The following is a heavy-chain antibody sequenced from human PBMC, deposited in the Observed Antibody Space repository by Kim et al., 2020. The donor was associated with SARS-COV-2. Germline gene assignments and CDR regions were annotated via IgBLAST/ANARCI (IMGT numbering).Heavy chain of an antibody. CDR2: IYPGDSDT. J-gene: IGHJ3*02. V-gene: IGHV5-51*01. D-gene: IGHD5-18*01. CDR3: ARRPLNRDTAMVIVGAFDI. CDR1: GYSFTSYW. Sequence: GESLKISCKGSGYSFTSYWIGWVRQMPGKGLEWMGIIYPGDSDTRYSPSFQGQVTISADKSISTAYLQWSSLKASDTAMYYCARRPLNRDTAMVIVGAFDIWGQGTMVTVSS.